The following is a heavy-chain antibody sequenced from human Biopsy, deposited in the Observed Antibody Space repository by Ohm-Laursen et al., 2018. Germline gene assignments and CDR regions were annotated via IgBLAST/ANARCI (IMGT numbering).Heavy chain of an antibody. CDR1: GESFNGYY. D-gene: IGHD3-10*01. CDR3: ARDIGGGRAFDM. V-gene: IGHV4-34*01. J-gene: IGHJ3*02. Sequence: SETLSLTWAVYGESFNGYYWSWIRQTPGKGLEWIGEINHSGRTNYNPSLKSRVTISVDTSKNQFSLKVRSVTAADTAGYYCARDIGGGRAFDMWGQGTMVTVSS. CDR2: INHSGRT.